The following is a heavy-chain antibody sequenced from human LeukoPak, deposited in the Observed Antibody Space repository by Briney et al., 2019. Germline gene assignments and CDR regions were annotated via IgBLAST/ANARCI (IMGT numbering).Heavy chain of an antibody. Sequence: GGSLRLSCAASGFTFRNYWMSWVRQPPGKGLEWVANTKEDGSEKYHVDSVKGRSTISRDNAKDSLYLQMNSLETEDTAVYYCARAGLVVVTAKKSDAFDVWGQGTMVTVSS. CDR1: GFTFRNYW. V-gene: IGHV3-7*05. CDR2: TKEDGSEK. CDR3: ARAGLVVVTAKKSDAFDV. J-gene: IGHJ3*01. D-gene: IGHD2-21*02.